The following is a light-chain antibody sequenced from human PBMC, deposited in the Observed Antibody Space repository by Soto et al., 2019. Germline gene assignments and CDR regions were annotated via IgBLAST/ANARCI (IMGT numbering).Light chain of an antibody. CDR2: WAS. J-gene: IGKJ1*01. Sequence: DIVMTQSPDSLAVSLGERATINCKSSQSVLYRSNTKNYLAWYQQKPGQPPNLLIYWASTRESGGPDRFSGSGSGTAFTLTSSSLQAEDVAVYYCQQYYSLPPTFGQGTKVEIK. V-gene: IGKV4-1*01. CDR1: QSVLYRSNTKNY. CDR3: QQYYSLPPT.